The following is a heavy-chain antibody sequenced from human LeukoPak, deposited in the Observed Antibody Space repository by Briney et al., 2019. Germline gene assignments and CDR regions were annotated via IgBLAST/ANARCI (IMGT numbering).Heavy chain of an antibody. J-gene: IGHJ4*02. D-gene: IGHD5/OR15-5a*01. V-gene: IGHV3-23*01. Sequence: GGSLILSCAASGFTFDSYAVSWVRQAPGKGLEWVSAISGSGLDTYYADSVKGRFTVSRDNSKNTVYLQMNSLRAEDTAIYYCAREREGSTLNWGQGTLVTVSS. CDR3: AREREGSTLN. CDR1: GFTFDSYA. CDR2: ISGSGLDT.